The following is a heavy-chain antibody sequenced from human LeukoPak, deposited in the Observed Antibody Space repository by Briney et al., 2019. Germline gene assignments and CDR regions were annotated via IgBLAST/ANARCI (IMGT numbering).Heavy chain of an antibody. D-gene: IGHD3-22*01. CDR3: ARDYSYSSFDY. CDR2: IWYDGSKQ. Sequence: SGGSLSLSCTASGFTFSSFGMNWVRQAPGKGLEWVAGIWYDGSKQLYADSVKGRFTISRDDSKNTVYLQMNSLRAEDTALYYCARDYSYSSFDYWGQGTLVTVSS. J-gene: IGHJ4*02. V-gene: IGHV3-33*01. CDR1: GFTFSSFG.